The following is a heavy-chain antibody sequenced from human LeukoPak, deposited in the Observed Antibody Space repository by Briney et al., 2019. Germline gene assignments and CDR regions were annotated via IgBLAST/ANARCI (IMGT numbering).Heavy chain of an antibody. CDR3: ARENDAFDI. J-gene: IGHJ3*02. Sequence: PGRSLRLSCAASGFTFSSYAMHWVRQAPGKGLEWVVVISYDGSNKYYADSVKGRFTISRDNSKNTLYLQMNSLRAEDTAVYYCARENDAFDIWGQGTMVTVSS. V-gene: IGHV3-30-3*01. CDR2: ISYDGSNK. CDR1: GFTFSSYA.